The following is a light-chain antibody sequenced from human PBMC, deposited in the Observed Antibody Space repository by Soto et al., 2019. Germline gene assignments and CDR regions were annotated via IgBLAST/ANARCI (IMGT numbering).Light chain of an antibody. CDR3: QQYGSSPPLT. V-gene: IGKV3-20*01. Sequence: EIVLTQSPGTLSLSPGERATLSCRASQSVSSTYLAWYQLKPGQAPRLLIYGASSRATGIPHRFSGSGSGTDFTLTISRLEPADFAVYYCQQYGSSPPLTFGGGTKVEI. CDR2: GAS. J-gene: IGKJ4*01. CDR1: QSVSSTY.